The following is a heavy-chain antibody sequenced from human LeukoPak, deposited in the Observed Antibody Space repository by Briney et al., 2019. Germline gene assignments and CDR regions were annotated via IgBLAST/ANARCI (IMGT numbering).Heavy chain of an antibody. CDR1: GFTFSSYA. Sequence: GGSLRLSCAASGFTFSSYAMHWVRQAPGKGLEWVAVISYDGSNKYYADSVKGRFTISRDNSKNTLYLQMNSLRAEGTAVYYCATLANWFDPWGQGTLVTVSS. CDR3: ATLANWFDP. D-gene: IGHD2-21*01. J-gene: IGHJ5*02. V-gene: IGHV3-30-3*01. CDR2: ISYDGSNK.